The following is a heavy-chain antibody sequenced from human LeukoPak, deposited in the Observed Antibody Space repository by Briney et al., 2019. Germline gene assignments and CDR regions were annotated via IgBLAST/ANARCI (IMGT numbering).Heavy chain of an antibody. CDR3: ARDTYYYDSSDIGPFFGY. V-gene: IGHV4-4*07. J-gene: IGHJ4*02. CDR1: GGSISSYY. Sequence: SETLSLTCTVSGGSISSYYWSWIRQPAGKGLEWIGRFHISGSTKYNPSLKSRVTMSVDTSKNQCSLKLSSVTAADTAVYYCARDTYYYDSSDIGPFFGYWGQGTLVTVSS. CDR2: FHISGST. D-gene: IGHD3-22*01.